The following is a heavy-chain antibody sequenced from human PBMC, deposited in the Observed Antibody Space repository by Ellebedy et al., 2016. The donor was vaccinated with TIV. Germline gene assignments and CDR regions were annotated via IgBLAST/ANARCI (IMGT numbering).Heavy chain of an antibody. J-gene: IGHJ4*02. V-gene: IGHV1-24*01. CDR2: FDPEDGET. D-gene: IGHD3-16*02. CDR3: ARSPIYWGSYRLRGATFDY. CDR1: GYTFTSYY. Sequence: AASVKVSCKASGYTFTSYYMHWVRQAPGKGLEWMGGFDPEDGETIYAQKFQGRVTMTEDTSTDTAYMELSSLRSEDTAVYYCARSPIYWGSYRLRGATFDYWGQGTLVTVSS.